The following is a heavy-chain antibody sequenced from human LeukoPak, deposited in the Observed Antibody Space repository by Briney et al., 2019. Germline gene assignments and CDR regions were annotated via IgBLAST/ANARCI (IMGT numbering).Heavy chain of an antibody. CDR2: IYSDGSIT. CDR3: ERGYGGSYAFLDY. Sequence: RPGGSLRLSCSSSDFTFINYWMHWIRQAPGKGLVWVSRIYSDGSITTYTDSVKGRLTISRDNARNTLYLHMDSLRVYDTDVYYCERGYGGSYAFLDYWGQGTLVSVPS. D-gene: IGHD1-26*01. J-gene: IGHJ4*02. CDR1: DFTFINYW. V-gene: IGHV3-74*03.